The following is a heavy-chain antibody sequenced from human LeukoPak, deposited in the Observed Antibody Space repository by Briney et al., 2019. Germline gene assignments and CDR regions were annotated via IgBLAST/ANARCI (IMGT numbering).Heavy chain of an antibody. CDR1: GGSISGSSYY. CDR3: ARDRERTWFDP. Sequence: SETLSLTCTVSGGSISGSSYYWGWVRQPPGMGLEWIGTIYYSGSTYYNPSLKSRVTISVDTSKNQFSLKLSSVTAADTAVYYCARDRERTWFDPWGQGTLVTVSS. CDR2: IYYSGST. V-gene: IGHV4-39*07. D-gene: IGHD1-26*01. J-gene: IGHJ5*02.